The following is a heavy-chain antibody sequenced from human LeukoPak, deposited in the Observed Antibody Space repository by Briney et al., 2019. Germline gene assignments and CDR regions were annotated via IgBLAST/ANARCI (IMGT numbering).Heavy chain of an antibody. J-gene: IGHJ4*02. CDR3: ARDYYDSSGYPVYIDY. CDR1: GGSISSSSYY. D-gene: IGHD3-22*01. CDR2: IYYSGST. Sequence: SETLSLTCTVSGGSISSSSYYWGWIRQPPGKGLEWTGSIYYSGSTYYNPSLKSRVTISVDTSKNQFSLKLSSVTAADTAVYYCARDYYDSSGYPVYIDYWGQGTLVTVSS. V-gene: IGHV4-39*01.